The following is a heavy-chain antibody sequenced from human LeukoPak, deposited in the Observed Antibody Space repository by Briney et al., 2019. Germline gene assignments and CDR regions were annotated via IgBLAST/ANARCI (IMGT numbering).Heavy chain of an antibody. CDR3: ARGHCSGGSCYSRGYYYGMDV. Sequence: GGSLRLSCAASGFTFSSYAMHWVRQAPGKGLEWVAVISYDGSNKYYADSVKGRFTISRDNSKNTLYLQMNSLRAEDTAVYYCARGHCSGGSCYSRGYYYGMDVWGQGTTVTVSS. V-gene: IGHV3-30*04. J-gene: IGHJ6*02. CDR2: ISYDGSNK. CDR1: GFTFSSYA. D-gene: IGHD2-15*01.